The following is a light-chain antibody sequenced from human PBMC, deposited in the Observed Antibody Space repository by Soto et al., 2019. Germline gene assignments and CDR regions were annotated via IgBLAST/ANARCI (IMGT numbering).Light chain of an antibody. CDR1: RSNIGAGHD. CDR3: QSYDTSLSGWV. V-gene: IGLV1-40*01. J-gene: IGLJ3*02. Sequence: QSVLTQPPSVSGAPGQRITISCTGSRSNIGAGHDVHWYQQRPGTAPKLLIYGNTNRPSGVPDRFAASKSGTSASLAITGLQAEDEADYYCQSYDTSLSGWVFGGGTKLTVL. CDR2: GNT.